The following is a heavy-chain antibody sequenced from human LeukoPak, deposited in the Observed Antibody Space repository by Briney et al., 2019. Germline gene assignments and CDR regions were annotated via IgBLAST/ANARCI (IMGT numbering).Heavy chain of an antibody. V-gene: IGHV1-2*02. J-gene: IGHJ5*02. CDR1: GYTFTGYY. D-gene: IGHD3-10*01. Sequence: ASVKVSCKASGYTFTGYYIHWMRQAPGQGLEWMGWIDPNSGGTNYAQKFQGRVTMTRDTSISTAYMELSRLRSDDTAVYYCASLFIGVSGSYYKGPPWVQGTLVTISS. CDR3: ASLFIGVSGSYYKGPP. CDR2: IDPNSGGT.